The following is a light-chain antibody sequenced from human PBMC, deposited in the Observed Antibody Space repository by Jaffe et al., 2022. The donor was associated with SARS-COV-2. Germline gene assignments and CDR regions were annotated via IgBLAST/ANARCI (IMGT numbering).Light chain of an antibody. CDR2: SAS. CDR1: QSIDTN. J-gene: IGKJ2*01. Sequence: IQMTQSPSSQSASVGDKVTITCRASQSIDTNLNWYQQKPGVAPKLLIYSASSPQNGVPSRFSASDSGTDFTLTISSLQPEDFATYYCQQSHTSPFTFGQGTRLDVK. CDR3: QQSHTSPFT. V-gene: IGKV1-39*01.